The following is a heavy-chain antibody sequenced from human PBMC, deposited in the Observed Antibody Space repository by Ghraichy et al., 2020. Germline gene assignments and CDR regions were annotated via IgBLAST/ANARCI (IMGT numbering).Heavy chain of an antibody. CDR3: AKDRGMQWLVFGHFQH. J-gene: IGHJ1*01. CDR1: GFTFSSYA. CDR2: ISGSGGST. V-gene: IGHV3-23*01. D-gene: IGHD6-19*01. Sequence: GGSLRLSCAASGFTFSSYAMSWVRQAPGKGLEWVSAISGSGGSTYYADSVKGRFTISRDNSKNTLYLQMNSLRAEDTAVYYCAKDRGMQWLVFGHFQHWGQGTLVTVSS.